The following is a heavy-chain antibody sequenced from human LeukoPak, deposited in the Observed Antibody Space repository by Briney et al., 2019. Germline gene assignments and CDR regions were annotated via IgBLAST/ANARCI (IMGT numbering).Heavy chain of an antibody. D-gene: IGHD6-19*01. CDR1: GFTFSSYA. J-gene: IGHJ6*02. CDR2: ISGSGGST. CDR3: ARRPAYSIGVYYYYGMDV. V-gene: IGHV3-23*01. Sequence: PGGSLRLSCAASGFTFSSYAMSWVRQAPGKGLEWVSGISGSGGSTYYADSVKGRFTISRDNSKNTLYLQMNSLRVEDTALYYCARRPAYSIGVYYYYGMDVWGQGTTVTVSS.